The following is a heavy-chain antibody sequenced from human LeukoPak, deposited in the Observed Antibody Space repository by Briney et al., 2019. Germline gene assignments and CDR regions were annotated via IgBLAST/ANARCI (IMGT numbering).Heavy chain of an antibody. J-gene: IGHJ4*02. CDR3: ARGWRYNSGSEIVYNYDS. CDR1: GASISTSY. V-gene: IGHV4-59*01. D-gene: IGHD6-19*01. Sequence: SETLSLTCTVSGASISTSYWNWIRQPPGKGLEWIGYISYSGSTNYNPSLKSRVTISVDTSKNQFSLRLSSVTAADTAMYYCARGWRYNSGSEIVYNYDSWGQGTLVTVSS. CDR2: ISYSGST.